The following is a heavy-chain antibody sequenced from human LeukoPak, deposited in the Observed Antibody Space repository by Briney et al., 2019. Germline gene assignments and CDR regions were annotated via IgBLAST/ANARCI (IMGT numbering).Heavy chain of an antibody. CDR3: VRGRDAYNRFDY. CDR1: GGSISSGAHY. D-gene: IGHD5-24*01. J-gene: IGHJ4*02. Sequence: SETLSLTCTVSGGSISSGAHYWGWIRQPPGKGLEWIGSNHYSGSVYYNPSLRSRFTISLDTSKNQFSLKLSSVTAADTAVYHCVRGRDAYNRFDYWGQGTLVTVSS. CDR2: NHYSGSV. V-gene: IGHV4-39*07.